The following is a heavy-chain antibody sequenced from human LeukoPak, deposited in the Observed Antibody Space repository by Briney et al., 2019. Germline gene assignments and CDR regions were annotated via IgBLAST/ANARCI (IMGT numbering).Heavy chain of an antibody. Sequence: QPGGSLRLSCTTSGFFFGGYAMSWFRQAPGKGLEWVGFIRSKTYGGAIEYAASVKGRFTISRDDSKGIAYLQMNSLKTEDTAVYYCARDQLGGDPDDYYYYYMDVWGKGTTVTVSS. V-gene: IGHV3-49*03. D-gene: IGHD4-17*01. CDR1: GFFFGGYA. CDR3: ARDQLGGDPDDYYYYYMDV. J-gene: IGHJ6*03. CDR2: IRSKTYGGAI.